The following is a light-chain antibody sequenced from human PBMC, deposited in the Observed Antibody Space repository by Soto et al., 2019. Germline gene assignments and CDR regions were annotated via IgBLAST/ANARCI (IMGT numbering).Light chain of an antibody. Sequence: DLQMTQSPSSLSASVGDRVTIICQASQDITNYLNWYQQKPGKAPKLLIHDSFNFETGVPSMFSGSGSGTYFSFTISSLQPEDIATYFCQQFDSPPLTFGQGTRLEIK. V-gene: IGKV1-33*01. CDR2: DSF. CDR3: QQFDSPPLT. J-gene: IGKJ5*01. CDR1: QDITNY.